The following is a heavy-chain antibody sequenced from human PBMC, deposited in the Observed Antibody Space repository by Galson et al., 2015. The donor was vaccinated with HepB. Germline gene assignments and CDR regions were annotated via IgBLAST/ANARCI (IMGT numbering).Heavy chain of an antibody. CDR2: ISSSSSYI. V-gene: IGHV3-21*01. Sequence: SLRLSCAASGFTFSSYSMNWVRQAPGKGLEWVSSISSSSSYIYYADSVKGRFTISRDNAKNSLYLQMNSLRAEDTAVYYCARDFELQVPFDYWGQGILVTVSS. CDR1: GFTFSSYS. J-gene: IGHJ4*02. D-gene: IGHD3-10*01. CDR3: ARDFELQVPFDY.